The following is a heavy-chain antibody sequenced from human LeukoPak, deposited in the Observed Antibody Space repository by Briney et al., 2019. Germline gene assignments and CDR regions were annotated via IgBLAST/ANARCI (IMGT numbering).Heavy chain of an antibody. CDR3: ARRTADGYNLDY. CDR1: GYTFTGYY. Sequence: ASVKVSCKASGYTFTGYYIHWVRQAPGQGLEWMGWINPNSGGTNYAQKLQGRVTMTRDTSISTAYMDLSSPRPDDTAVYYCARRTADGYNLDYWGQGTLVTVSS. J-gene: IGHJ4*02. D-gene: IGHD5-24*01. CDR2: INPNSGGT. V-gene: IGHV1-2*02.